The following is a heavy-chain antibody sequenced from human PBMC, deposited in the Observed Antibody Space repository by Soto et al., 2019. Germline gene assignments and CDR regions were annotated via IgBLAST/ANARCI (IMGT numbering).Heavy chain of an antibody. V-gene: IGHV3-23*01. J-gene: IGHJ5*02. Sequence: GGSLRISCAACGFTVSRFWMHWVRQPPGKGLVWLSAISGDGGSTSYADSVKGRFTISRDNSKNTLYLQMNSLRAEDTAVYYCAKDRAVAVFANWFDPWGQGTLVTVSS. D-gene: IGHD6-19*01. CDR3: AKDRAVAVFANWFDP. CDR2: ISGDGGST. CDR1: GFTVSRFW.